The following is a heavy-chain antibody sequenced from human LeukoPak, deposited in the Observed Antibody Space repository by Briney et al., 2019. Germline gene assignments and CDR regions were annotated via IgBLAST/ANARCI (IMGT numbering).Heavy chain of an antibody. CDR1: GGSISSGGYY. Sequence: SETLSLTCTVSGGSISSGGYYWSWIRQHPGKGLEWIGYIYYSGSTYYNPSLKSRVTISVDTSKNQFSLKLSSVTAADTAVYYCARTLMVRGVMSAFDIWGQGTMVTVSS. V-gene: IGHV4-31*03. CDR3: ARTLMVRGVMSAFDI. D-gene: IGHD3-10*01. CDR2: IYYSGST. J-gene: IGHJ3*02.